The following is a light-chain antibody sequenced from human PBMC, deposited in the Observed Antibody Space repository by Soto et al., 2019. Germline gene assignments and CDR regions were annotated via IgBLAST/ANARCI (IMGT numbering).Light chain of an antibody. CDR1: QNVSSTY. Sequence: EDVLSQSPGTLSLSPGEGATLSCRASQNVSSTYLAWYQQRPGQAPRLLIYGASTRATDIPDRISGSGSGTDFTLTVSRLEPEDFAVYYCQHYVTSLTTFGQGTKVDIK. CDR3: QHYVTSLTT. CDR2: GAS. J-gene: IGKJ1*01. V-gene: IGKV3-20*01.